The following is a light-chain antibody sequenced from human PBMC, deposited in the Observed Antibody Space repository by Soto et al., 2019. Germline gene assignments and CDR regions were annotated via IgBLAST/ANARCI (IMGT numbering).Light chain of an antibody. CDR1: GGHSSNA. CDR3: QTWGTGMGL. J-gene: IGLJ2*01. Sequence: QPVLTQSPSASASLGASVNLTCTVSGGHSSNAIAWHQQQPEKGPRYLMKLYSDGSHNKGDGIPDRFSGSSSGAERYLTISSLQSEDEVDYYCQTWGTGMGLFGGGTKLTVL. V-gene: IGLV4-69*01. CDR2: LYSDGSH.